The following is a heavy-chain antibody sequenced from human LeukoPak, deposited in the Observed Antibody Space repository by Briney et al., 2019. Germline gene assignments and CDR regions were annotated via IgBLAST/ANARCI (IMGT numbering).Heavy chain of an antibody. V-gene: IGHV4-34*01. CDR3: ARGLYTGYPTD. Sequence: PSETLSLTCAVSGGSLTNYYWSWIRQPSGKGLEWIGEINHSGSTNNNPSLKSRITISVDTSKNQFSLKLRSVTAADSAVYYCARGLYTGYPTDWGQGTLVTVSS. J-gene: IGHJ4*02. CDR2: INHSGST. D-gene: IGHD5-12*01. CDR1: GGSLTNYY.